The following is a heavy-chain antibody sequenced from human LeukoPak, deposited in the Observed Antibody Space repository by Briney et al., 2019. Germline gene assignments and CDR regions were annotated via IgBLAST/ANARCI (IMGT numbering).Heavy chain of an antibody. Sequence: PGGSLRLSCAASGFKFDAYPMSWVRQAPGKGLEWVSSISDSGSSTHYAESVRGRFSLSRDNFEKTLHLQMNRLRAEDTAVYYCAKGKINRDGAFDIWGQGTRVIVAS. V-gene: IGHV3-23*01. D-gene: IGHD1-14*01. CDR2: ISDSGSST. J-gene: IGHJ3*02. CDR1: GFKFDAYP. CDR3: AKGKINRDGAFDI.